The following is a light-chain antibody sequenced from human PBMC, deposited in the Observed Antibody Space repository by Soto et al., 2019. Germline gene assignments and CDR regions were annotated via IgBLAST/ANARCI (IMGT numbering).Light chain of an antibody. J-gene: IGKJ2*01. CDR1: QSVSRRY. V-gene: IGKV3-20*01. CDR2: GPS. Sequence: EVVLTQSPGTLSLSPGERATLSCRASQSVSRRYLAWYQQKPGQAPRLRIFGPSSRATGIPDRFSGSGSGTDFTLTISSLEPEDFAVYYCLQYDTSPPRYTFGQGTKLEIK. CDR3: LQYDTSPPRYT.